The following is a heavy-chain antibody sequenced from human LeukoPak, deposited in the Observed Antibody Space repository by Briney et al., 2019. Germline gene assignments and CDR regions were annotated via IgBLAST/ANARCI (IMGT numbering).Heavy chain of an antibody. V-gene: IGHV1-2*02. CDR2: ISPKSGGT. CDR1: GYTFSDYY. D-gene: IGHD3-3*01. Sequence: ASVKVSCKASGYTFSDYYIHWVRQAPGQGLEWMGWISPKSGGTNYAQNFQGRDTMTRDTSINTAYMELSRLRPDDTAVYYCARHNYDFDFDSWGQGALVTVSS. J-gene: IGHJ4*02. CDR3: ARHNYDFDFDS.